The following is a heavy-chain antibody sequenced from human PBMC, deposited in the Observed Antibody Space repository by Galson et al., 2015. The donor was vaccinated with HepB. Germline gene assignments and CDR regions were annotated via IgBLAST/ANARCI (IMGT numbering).Heavy chain of an antibody. CDR3: ARDHDSSGYAFDI. V-gene: IGHV3-66*01. Sequence: SLRLSCAASGFTVSSNYMSWVRQAPGKGLEWVSVIYSGGSTYYADSVKGRFTISRDNSKNTLYLQMNSLRAEDTAVYYCARDHDSSGYAFDIWGQGTMVTVSS. D-gene: IGHD3-22*01. J-gene: IGHJ3*02. CDR2: IYSGGST. CDR1: GFTVSSNY.